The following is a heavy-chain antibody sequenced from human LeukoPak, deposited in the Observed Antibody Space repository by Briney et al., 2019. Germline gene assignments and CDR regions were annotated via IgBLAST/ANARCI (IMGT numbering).Heavy chain of an antibody. D-gene: IGHD5-18*01. CDR1: GFTFSSYA. CDR3: AKDIEYSYGSRFDY. V-gene: IGHV3-23*01. CDR2: ISGSGGST. Sequence: PGGSLRLSCAASGFTFSSYAMSWVRQAPGKGLEWVPAISGSGGSTYYADSVKGRFTISRDNSKNTLYLQMNSLRAEDTAVYYCAKDIEYSYGSRFDYWGQGTLVTVSS. J-gene: IGHJ4*02.